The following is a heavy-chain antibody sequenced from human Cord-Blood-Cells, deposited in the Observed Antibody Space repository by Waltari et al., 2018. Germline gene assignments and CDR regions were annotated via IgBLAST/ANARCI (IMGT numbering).Heavy chain of an antibody. CDR1: GFTFRRHA. D-gene: IGHD3-22*01. CDR2: ISGSGGST. Sequence: EVQLLESGGGLVQRGGSVRASCAASGFTFRRHAMSWVRQAPGKGLEWVSAISGSGGSTYYADSVKGRFTISRDNSKNTLYLQMNSLRAEDTAVYYCAKAYYYDSSGFFDYWGQGTLVTVSS. CDR3: AKAYYYDSSGFFDY. V-gene: IGHV3-23*01. J-gene: IGHJ4*02.